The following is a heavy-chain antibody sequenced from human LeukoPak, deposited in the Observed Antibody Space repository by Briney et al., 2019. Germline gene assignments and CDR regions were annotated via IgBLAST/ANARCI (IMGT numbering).Heavy chain of an antibody. D-gene: IGHD3-22*01. CDR1: GGSISSYY. CDR2: IYYTGAT. Sequence: SETLSLTCTVSGGSISSYYWSWFRQPPGKRPEWIGYIYYTGATNYNPSLKSRVTISIDTSKTQFSLRLHSVTAADTAVYYCARGFYDSFDYWGQGSLVTVSS. CDR3: ARGFYDSFDY. V-gene: IGHV4-59*01. J-gene: IGHJ4*02.